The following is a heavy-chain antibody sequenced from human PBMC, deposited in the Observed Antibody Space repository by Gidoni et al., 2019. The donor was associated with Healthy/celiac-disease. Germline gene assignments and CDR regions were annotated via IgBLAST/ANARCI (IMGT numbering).Heavy chain of an antibody. CDR3: ARVKHYYDSSGYYAYDY. D-gene: IGHD3-22*01. CDR1: GFSLSTSGMC. Sequence: QVTLRESGPALVKPTQTLTLTCTFSGFSLSTSGMCVSWIRQPPGKALEWLALIDWDDDKYYSTSLKTRLTISKDTSKNQVVLTMTNMDPVDTATYYCARVKHYYDSSGYYAYDYWGQGTLVTVSS. CDR2: IDWDDDK. V-gene: IGHV2-70*01. J-gene: IGHJ4*02.